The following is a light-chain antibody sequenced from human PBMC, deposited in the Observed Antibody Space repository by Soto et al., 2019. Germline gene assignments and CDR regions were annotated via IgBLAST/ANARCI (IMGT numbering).Light chain of an antibody. V-gene: IGKV3-20*01. CDR3: QHYGSSRT. CDR1: QSVSSSY. Sequence: EIVLTQSPGTLSLSPGERATLSCRASQSVSSSYLAWYQQKPGQAPRLLIYGASSRATGIPDRFSGSGSGTDFTLTISRLEPDDFAVYYCQHYGSSRTFGQGTMVDIK. J-gene: IGKJ1*01. CDR2: GAS.